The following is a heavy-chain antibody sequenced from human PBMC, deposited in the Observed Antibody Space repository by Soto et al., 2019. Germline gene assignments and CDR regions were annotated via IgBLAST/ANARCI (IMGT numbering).Heavy chain of an antibody. CDR3: ARLRIATNNYKWFDP. CDR2: IYVTGAV. CDR1: GAALNSGNYY. J-gene: IGHJ5*02. D-gene: IGHD2-21*01. Sequence: NPSETLSLTCSVSGAALNSGNYYWSWIRQVPGKGLGWIGHIYVTGAVDYNPSLRDRITISQDTSERQFSLNLRLVTAADTAVYYCARLRIATNNYKWFDPWGQGTLVTVSS. V-gene: IGHV4-31*03.